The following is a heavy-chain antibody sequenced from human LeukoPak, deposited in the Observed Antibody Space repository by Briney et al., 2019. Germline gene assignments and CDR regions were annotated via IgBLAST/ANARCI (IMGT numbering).Heavy chain of an antibody. CDR3: AREVFIMPYCSSTSCSVYYYYYMAV. CDR2: MNPNSGNT. CDR1: GYTFTSYD. V-gene: IGHV1-8*01. Sequence: ASVTVSCKASGYTFTSYDINWVRQATGQGLEWMGWMNPNSGNTGYAQKVQRRVTMTRNTSISTAYMELSSLRSEDTAVYYCAREVFIMPYCSSTSCSVYYYYYMAVWGKGTTVTVSS. J-gene: IGHJ6*03. D-gene: IGHD2-2*01.